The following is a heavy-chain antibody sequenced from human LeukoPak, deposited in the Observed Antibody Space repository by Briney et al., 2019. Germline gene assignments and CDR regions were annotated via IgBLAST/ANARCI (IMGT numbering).Heavy chain of an antibody. V-gene: IGHV4-34*01. J-gene: IGHJ4*02. CDR2: INHSGST. D-gene: IGHD2-2*01. CDR3: ARAVGYCSSTSCYFDSGSWPSTPYYFDY. CDR1: GGSFSGYY. Sequence: SETLSLTCAVYGGSFSGYYWSWIRQPPGKGLEWIGEINHSGSTNYNPSLKSRVTISVDTSKNQFSLKLSSVTAADTAVYYCARAVGYCSSTSCYFDSGSWPSTPYYFDYWGQGTLVTVSS.